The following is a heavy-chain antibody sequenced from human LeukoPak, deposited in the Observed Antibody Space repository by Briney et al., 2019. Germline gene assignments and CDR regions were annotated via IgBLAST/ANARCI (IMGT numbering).Heavy chain of an antibody. CDR1: GFSFNRYS. Sequence: GGSLRLSCVTSGFSFNRYSMNWVRQAPGKGPEWVSSISRSDTSTYYADSVKGRFTIARDNSKNTLYLQMNSLRAEDTALYYCAKGSHMDVWGKGTTVTVSS. CDR3: AKGSHMDV. CDR2: ISRSDTST. J-gene: IGHJ6*03. V-gene: IGHV3-23*01.